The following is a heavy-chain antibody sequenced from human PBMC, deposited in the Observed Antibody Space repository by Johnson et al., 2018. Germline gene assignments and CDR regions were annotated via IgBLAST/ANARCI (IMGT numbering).Heavy chain of an antibody. CDR2: VYHNGDI. D-gene: IGHD3-10*01. CDR3: LRGDRVLPADS. Sequence: QVQLQESGPRLVKPSETLSLTCTVSGASIRTYYWSWIRQSPGRGLEWIGYVYHNGDINYNPSLKSRLTISLDTSTNNFSLRGTSLTAADPAVYYCLRGDRVLPADSWGQGAMVTVSS. J-gene: IGHJ4*02. CDR1: GASIRTYY. V-gene: IGHV4-59*01.